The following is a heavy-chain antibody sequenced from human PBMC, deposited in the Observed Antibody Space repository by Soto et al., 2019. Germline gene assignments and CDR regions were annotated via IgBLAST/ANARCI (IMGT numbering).Heavy chain of an antibody. Sequence: QVQLVESGGGVVQPGRSLRLSCAASGFTFSSYAMHWVRQAPGKGLEWVAVISYDRSNKYYADSVKGRFTISRDNSKNTLYLQMNSLRAEDTAVYYCARVVATITDYYYGMDVWGQGTTVTVSS. CDR3: ARVVATITDYYYGMDV. CDR2: ISYDRSNK. CDR1: GFTFSSYA. D-gene: IGHD5-12*01. J-gene: IGHJ6*02. V-gene: IGHV3-30-3*01.